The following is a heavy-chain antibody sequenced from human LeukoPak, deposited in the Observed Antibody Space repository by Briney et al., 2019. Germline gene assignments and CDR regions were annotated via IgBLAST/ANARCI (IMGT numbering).Heavy chain of an antibody. V-gene: IGHV3-30*02. CDR2: IRYDGSNK. J-gene: IGHJ3*02. CDR1: GFTFSSYG. Sequence: GGSLRLSCAASGFTFSSYGMHWVRQAPGKGLEWVAFIRYDGSNKYYADSVKGRFTISRDNSKNTLYLQMNSLRAEDTAVYYCVKDYTVTTYIRDAFDIWGQGTMVTVSS. D-gene: IGHD4-17*01. CDR3: VKDYTVTTYIRDAFDI.